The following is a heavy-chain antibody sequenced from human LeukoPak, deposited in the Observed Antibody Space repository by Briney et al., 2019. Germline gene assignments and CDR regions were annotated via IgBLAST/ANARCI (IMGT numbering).Heavy chain of an antibody. D-gene: IGHD6-13*01. V-gene: IGHV3-15*01. Sequence: PGGSLRLSCAASGFTFSNAWMPWVRQAPGKGLEWVGRIKSKTDGGTTDYAAPVKGKFTISRDESKNTLYLQMNSLKTEDTAVYYCSLYTSSPEGSRFDYWGQGTLVTVSS. CDR2: IKSKTDGGTT. CDR1: GFTFSNAW. CDR3: SLYTSSPEGSRFDY. J-gene: IGHJ4*02.